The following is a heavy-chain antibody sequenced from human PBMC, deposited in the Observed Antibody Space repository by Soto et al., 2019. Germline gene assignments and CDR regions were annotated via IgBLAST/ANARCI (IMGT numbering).Heavy chain of an antibody. D-gene: IGHD3-22*01. Sequence: SETLSLTCTVSGGSISSSSYYWGWIRQPPGKGLEWIGYIYYSGSTYYNPSLKSRVTISVDTSKNQFSLKLSSVTAADTAVYYCARVVVDDSSGDNWFDPWGQGTLVTVSS. CDR2: IYYSGST. V-gene: IGHV4-31*03. CDR1: GGSISSSSYY. J-gene: IGHJ5*02. CDR3: ARVVVDDSSGDNWFDP.